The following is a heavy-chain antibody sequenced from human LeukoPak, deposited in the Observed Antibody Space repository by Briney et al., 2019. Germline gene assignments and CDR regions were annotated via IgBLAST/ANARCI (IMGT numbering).Heavy chain of an antibody. CDR3: AGEWVDCSGGSCYNGHFDY. D-gene: IGHD2-15*01. CDR2: IIPIFGTA. J-gene: IGHJ4*02. Sequence: ASVKVSCKASGGTFSSYAISWVRQAPGQGLEWMGGIIPIFGTANYAQKFQGRVTITADESTSTAYMELSSLRSEDTAVYYCAGEWVDCSGGSCYNGHFDYWGQGTLVTVSS. CDR1: GGTFSSYA. V-gene: IGHV1-69*13.